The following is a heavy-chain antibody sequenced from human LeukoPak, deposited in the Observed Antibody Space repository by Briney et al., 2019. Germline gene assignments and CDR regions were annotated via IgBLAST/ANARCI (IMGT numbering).Heavy chain of an antibody. V-gene: IGHV3-23*01. J-gene: IGHJ4*02. CDR2: ISGSGGST. Sequence: GGSLRLSCAASGFTFSSYNWNWVRQAPGKGLEWVSAISGSGGSTYYADSVKGRFTISRDNSKNTLYLQMNSLRAEDTAVYYCAKDRVLRYFDWLSGTNRALDCWGQGTLVTVSS. CDR1: GFTFSSYN. D-gene: IGHD3-9*01. CDR3: AKDRVLRYFDWLSGTNRALDC.